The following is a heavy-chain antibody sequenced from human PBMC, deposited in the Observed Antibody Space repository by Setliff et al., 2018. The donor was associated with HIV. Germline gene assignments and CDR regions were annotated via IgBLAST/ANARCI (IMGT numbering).Heavy chain of an antibody. D-gene: IGHD6-6*01. CDR3: ARVSRGGSSPGWFDP. CDR1: GGSISSGIYY. Sequence: SETLSLTCTVSGGSISSGIYYWSWIRQPAGKGLEWIGRIYTSGSTKYNPSLKSRVTISVDTSKNQFSLKLSSVTAADTAVYYCARVSRGGSSPGWFDPWGQGTLVTVSS. J-gene: IGHJ5*02. V-gene: IGHV4-61*02. CDR2: IYTSGST.